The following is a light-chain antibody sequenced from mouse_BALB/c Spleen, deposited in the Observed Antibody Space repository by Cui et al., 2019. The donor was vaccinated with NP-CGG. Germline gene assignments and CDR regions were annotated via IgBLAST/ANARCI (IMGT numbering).Light chain of an antibody. CDR3: ALWYSNHWV. V-gene: IGLV1*01. J-gene: IGLJ1*01. Sequence: QAVVMQESQLTTSPGETVTLTCRSSTGAVTNSNYANWVQEKPDHLFTGLIGGTNNRVPGVPARFSGSLIGDKAALTITGAQTEDEAIYFCALWYSNHWVFGGGTKLTVL. CDR1: TGAVTNSNY. CDR2: GTN.